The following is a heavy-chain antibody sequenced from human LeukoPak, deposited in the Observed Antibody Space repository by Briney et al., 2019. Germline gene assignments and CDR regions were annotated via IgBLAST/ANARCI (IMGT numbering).Heavy chain of an antibody. CDR2: INPNTGGT. Sequence: ASVKVSCKTPGYIFTGYYIHWVRQAPGQGLEWMGWINPNTGGTNCAQDFQGRVTMTRDTYVSTAYMDLRSLKSDDTAVYFCARERESGRSDAFDFWGQGTMVTVSS. J-gene: IGHJ3*01. V-gene: IGHV1-2*02. D-gene: IGHD3-10*01. CDR1: GYIFTGYY. CDR3: ARERESGRSDAFDF.